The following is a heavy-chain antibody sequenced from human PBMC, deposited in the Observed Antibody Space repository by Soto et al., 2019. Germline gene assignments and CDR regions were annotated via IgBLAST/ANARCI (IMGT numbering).Heavy chain of an antibody. CDR1: AYTFTTHS. V-gene: IGHV1-3*01. CDR3: GREGKPLLREVVGWFDV. J-gene: IGHJ5*02. CDR2: INPDNGNT. D-gene: IGHD3-10*01. Sequence: GXSVQVSCKASAYTFTTHSIYGVRQAPGQRPEWMGWINPDNGNTKCSPKFQDRLRINSDTSANTAYMNLRSLESADTALYSCGREGKPLLREVVGWFDVWGQGTMVTVSS.